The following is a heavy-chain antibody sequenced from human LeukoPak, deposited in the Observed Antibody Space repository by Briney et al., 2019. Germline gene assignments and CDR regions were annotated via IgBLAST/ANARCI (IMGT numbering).Heavy chain of an antibody. CDR2: ISSSGSML. Sequence: PGGSLRLSCAVSGFTFSDYYMSWVRQAPGKGLEWVSYISSSGSMLHYADSVEGRFTISRDNAKNSLYLQMSSLRVEDTAVYYCTRRPYSSSWYYFDFWGQGTLVTVSS. J-gene: IGHJ4*02. CDR1: GFTFSDYY. D-gene: IGHD6-13*01. V-gene: IGHV3-11*04. CDR3: TRRPYSSSWYYFDF.